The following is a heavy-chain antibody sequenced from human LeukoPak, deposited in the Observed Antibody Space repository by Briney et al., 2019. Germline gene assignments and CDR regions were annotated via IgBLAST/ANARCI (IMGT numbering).Heavy chain of an antibody. Sequence: ASVKVSCKASGYTFTSYGIIWVRQAPGQGLEWMGWISAYNGNTNYAQKLQGRVTMTTDTSTSTAYMELRSLRSDDTAVYYCARATPLGMEWLLTGLNGPYYYYYYMDVWGKGTTVTVSS. CDR1: GYTFTSYG. J-gene: IGHJ6*03. CDR2: ISAYNGNT. D-gene: IGHD3-3*01. V-gene: IGHV1-18*01. CDR3: ARATPLGMEWLLTGLNGPYYYYYYMDV.